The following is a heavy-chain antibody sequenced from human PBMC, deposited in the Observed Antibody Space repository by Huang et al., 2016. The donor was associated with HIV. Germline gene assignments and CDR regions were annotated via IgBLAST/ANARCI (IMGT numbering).Heavy chain of an antibody. Sequence: EVQLVESGGGLAQPGGSLRLSCVASGYTFSTYSMNGVRQAPGKGLEWVSYISKTSGATSYAESVKGRFTVSRDNVKNSLYLQMNRLRVEDTAMYYCVRDSSSGLQLRYWGQGALVIVS. CDR2: ISKTSGAT. CDR3: VRDSSSGLQLRY. V-gene: IGHV3-48*01. CDR1: GYTFSTYS. D-gene: IGHD3-22*01. J-gene: IGHJ4*02.